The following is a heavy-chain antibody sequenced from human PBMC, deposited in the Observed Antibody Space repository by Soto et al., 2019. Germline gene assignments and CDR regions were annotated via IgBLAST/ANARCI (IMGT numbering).Heavy chain of an antibody. J-gene: IGHJ2*01. Sequence: ASVKVSCKVSGYTLTELSMHWVRQAPGKGLEWMGGFDPEDGETIYAQKFQGRVTMTEDTSTDTAYMELSSLRSEDTAVYYCARGPYYYDSSGPWGYFDLWGRGTLVTLSS. CDR1: GYTLTELS. D-gene: IGHD3-22*01. V-gene: IGHV1-24*01. CDR2: FDPEDGET. CDR3: ARGPYYYDSSGPWGYFDL.